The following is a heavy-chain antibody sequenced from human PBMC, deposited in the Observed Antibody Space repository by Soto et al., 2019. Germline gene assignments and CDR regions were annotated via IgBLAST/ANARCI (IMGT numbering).Heavy chain of an antibody. CDR3: ARSGHIFAGVF. D-gene: IGHD3-16*01. V-gene: IGHV4-59*01. J-gene: IGHJ4*02. CDR2: LHYNGFA. Sequence: SETLSLTCTVSGASMNDYYGSWIRQSPGKGLEHIGYLHYNGFAEYSPSLRSRVSISMDTSKNQFSLELSSVTAADTAIYYCARSGHIFAGVFWGQGILVTVSS. CDR1: GASMNDYY.